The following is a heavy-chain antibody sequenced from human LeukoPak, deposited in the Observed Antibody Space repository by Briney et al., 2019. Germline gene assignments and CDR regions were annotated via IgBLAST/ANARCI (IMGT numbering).Heavy chain of an antibody. Sequence: PAGSLRLSCAASGFTFSSSGIHWVRQSPGKGLEWVAVVSYLGDDQFYAESVKGRFTISRDNSKKTVFLQMNRLRGEDTAVYYCAKDRSSGPRYYYGMDVWGRGTTVIVSS. CDR1: GFTFSSSG. CDR3: AKDRSSGPRYYYGMDV. V-gene: IGHV3-30*18. CDR2: VSYLGDDQ. D-gene: IGHD3-22*01. J-gene: IGHJ6*02.